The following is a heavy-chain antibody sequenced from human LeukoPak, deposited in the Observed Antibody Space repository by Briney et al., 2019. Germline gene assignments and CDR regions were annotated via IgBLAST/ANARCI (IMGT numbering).Heavy chain of an antibody. CDR3: AGEGPPKEPIAAVHP. V-gene: IGHV4-39*07. J-gene: IGHJ5*02. D-gene: IGHD6-13*01. Sequence: SETLSLTCTVSGGSISSSSYYWGWIRQPPGKGLEWIGSIYYSGSTYYNPSLKSRVTISVDTSKNQFSLKLSSVTAADTAVYYCAGEGPPKEPIAAVHPWGQGTLVTVSS. CDR1: GGSISSSSYY. CDR2: IYYSGST.